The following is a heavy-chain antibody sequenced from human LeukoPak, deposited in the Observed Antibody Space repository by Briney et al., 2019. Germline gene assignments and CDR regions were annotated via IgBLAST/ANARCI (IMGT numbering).Heavy chain of an antibody. CDR2: ISAYNGNT. CDR3: ARDLLFDIVVVVAATPESDYFDY. D-gene: IGHD2-15*01. Sequence: ASVKVSCKASGYTFTSYGISWVRQAPGQGLEWMGWISAYNGNTNYAQKLQGRVTMTTDTSTSTAYMELRSLRSDDTAVYYCARDLLFDIVVVVAATPESDYFDYWGQGTLVTVSS. V-gene: IGHV1-18*01. J-gene: IGHJ4*02. CDR1: GYTFTSYG.